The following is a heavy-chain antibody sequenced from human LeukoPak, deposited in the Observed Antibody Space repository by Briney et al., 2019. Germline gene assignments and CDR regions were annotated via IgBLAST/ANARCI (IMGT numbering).Heavy chain of an antibody. CDR3: AKHTISILTGYTLFDY. CDR1: GFTFSDYY. D-gene: IGHD3-9*01. J-gene: IGHJ4*02. Sequence: GGSLRLSCAASGFTFSDYYMSWIRQAPGKGLEWVSYISSSGSTIYYADSVKGRFTISRDNAKNSLYLQMNSLSAEDTAVYYCAKHTISILTGYTLFDYWGQGTLVTVSS. CDR2: ISSSGSTI. V-gene: IGHV3-11*01.